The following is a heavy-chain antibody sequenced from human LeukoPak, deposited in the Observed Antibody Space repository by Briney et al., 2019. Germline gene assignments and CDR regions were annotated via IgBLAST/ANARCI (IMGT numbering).Heavy chain of an antibody. V-gene: IGHV4-34*01. D-gene: IGHD2-2*01. CDR3: ARAPGRPAAVFDY. J-gene: IGHJ4*02. CDR2: INHSRST. CDR1: GGSSSGYY. Sequence: SETLSLTCAVYGGSSSGYYWSWIRQPPGKGLEWIGEINHSRSTNYNPSLKSRVTISVDTSKNQFSLKLSSVTAADTAVYYCARAPGRPAAVFDYWGQGTLVTVSS.